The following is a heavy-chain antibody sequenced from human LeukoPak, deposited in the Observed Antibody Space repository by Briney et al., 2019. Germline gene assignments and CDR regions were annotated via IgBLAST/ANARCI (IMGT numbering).Heavy chain of an antibody. CDR3: ARDLRGSAYSSSWHGMDV. Sequence: GGSLRLSCAASGFTVSSNYMSWVRQAPGKGLEWVSVIYSGGSTYYADSVKGRFTISRHNSKNTLYLQMNSLRAEDTAVYYCARDLRGSAYSSSWHGMDVWGQGTTVTVSS. J-gene: IGHJ6*02. CDR2: IYSGGST. CDR1: GFTVSSNY. D-gene: IGHD6-13*01. V-gene: IGHV3-53*04.